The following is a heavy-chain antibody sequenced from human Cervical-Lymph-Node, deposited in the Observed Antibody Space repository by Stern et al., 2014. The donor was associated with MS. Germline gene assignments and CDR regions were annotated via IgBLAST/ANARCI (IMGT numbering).Heavy chain of an antibody. D-gene: IGHD1-14*01. CDR2: IIPVLGRP. Sequence: VQLVESGAEVKKPGSSVKVSCKASGDTFNSYSINWVRQAPGQRLEWMGRIIPVLGRPKYGQTFQGRVTISADKSTSTVNMEVSSLRSEDTAVYYCARDDPDRTANYYAMDVWGQGTTVIVSS. CDR3: ARDDPDRTANYYAMDV. J-gene: IGHJ6*02. CDR1: GDTFNSYS. V-gene: IGHV1-69*09.